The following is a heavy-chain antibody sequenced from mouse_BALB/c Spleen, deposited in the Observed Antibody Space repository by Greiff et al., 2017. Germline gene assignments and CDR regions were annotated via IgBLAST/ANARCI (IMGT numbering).Heavy chain of an antibody. Sequence: VQLQQSGAELVKPGASVKLSCTASGFNIKDTYMHWVKQRPEQGLEWIGRIDPANGNTKYDPKFQGKATITADTSSNTAYLQLSSLTSEDTAVYYCARGLGSDAMDYWGQGTSVTVSS. D-gene: IGHD3-3*01. J-gene: IGHJ4*01. V-gene: IGHV14-3*02. CDR1: GFNIKDTY. CDR2: IDPANGNT. CDR3: ARGLGSDAMDY.